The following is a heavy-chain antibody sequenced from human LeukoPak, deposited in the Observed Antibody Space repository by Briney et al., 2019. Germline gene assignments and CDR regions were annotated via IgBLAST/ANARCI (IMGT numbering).Heavy chain of an antibody. Sequence: TGGSLRLSCAASGFTFSTYWMHWVRHAPGKGLVWVSRIKSDGSTNYADSVKGRFTISRDNPKNTVSLQMNSLRPEDTGVYYCARAPSEIGGYYPEYFRHWGQGTLVTVSS. CDR3: ARAPSEIGGYYPEYFRH. CDR1: GFTFSTYW. V-gene: IGHV3-74*01. D-gene: IGHD3-22*01. J-gene: IGHJ1*01. CDR2: IKSDGST.